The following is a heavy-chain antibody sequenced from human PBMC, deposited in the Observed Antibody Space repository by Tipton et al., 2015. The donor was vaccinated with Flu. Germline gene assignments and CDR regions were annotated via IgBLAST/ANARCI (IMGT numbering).Heavy chain of an antibody. J-gene: IGHJ4*02. CDR1: GFTFSSYG. Sequence: SLRLSCAASGFTFSSYGVHWVRQAPGKGLEWVAFIRFDGTNKYYADSVKGRFTISRDNSKNTLYLQMNSLRAEDTAVYYCAREDGNYYDTSGYSDYWGQGTLVTVSS. CDR3: AREDGNYYDTSGYSDY. CDR2: IRFDGTNK. D-gene: IGHD3-22*01. V-gene: IGHV3-30*02.